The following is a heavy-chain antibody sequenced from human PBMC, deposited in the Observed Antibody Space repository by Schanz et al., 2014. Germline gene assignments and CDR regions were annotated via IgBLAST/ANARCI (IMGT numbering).Heavy chain of an antibody. J-gene: IGHJ4*02. CDR3: AKDSTHIDIVLVPTAIDY. CDR1: GFTFSSYA. D-gene: IGHD2-2*01. CDR2: LSGSGGST. Sequence: EVQLLESGGGLAQPGGSLRLSCAASGFTFSSYAMSWVRQAPGKGLEWVSALSGSGGSTYYADSVKGRFTISRDNSKNTLYLQMNSLRAEDTAVYYCAKDSTHIDIVLVPTAIDYWGQGTLVTVSS. V-gene: IGHV3-23*01.